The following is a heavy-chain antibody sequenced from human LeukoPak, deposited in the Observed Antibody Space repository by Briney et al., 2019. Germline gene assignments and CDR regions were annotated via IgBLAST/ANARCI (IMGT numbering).Heavy chain of an antibody. Sequence: SEKVSCKASGGTFGSYTISWVRQAPGQGLEWMGRIIPILGMANYAQKFQGRVTITADKSTSTAYMELSSLRSEDTAVYYCARDPVTVTTNNWFDPWGQGTLVTVSS. CDR3: ARDPVTVTTNNWFDP. J-gene: IGHJ5*02. CDR2: IIPILGMA. CDR1: GGTFGSYT. V-gene: IGHV1-69*04. D-gene: IGHD4-17*01.